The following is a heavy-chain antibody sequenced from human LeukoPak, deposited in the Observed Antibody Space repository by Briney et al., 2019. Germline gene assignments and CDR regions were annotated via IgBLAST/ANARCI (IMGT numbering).Heavy chain of an antibody. Sequence: GGSLRLSCAASGFTFSSYAMSWVRHAPGQGPELVSGISGHSDSTYHADSVKGRFTISRDNSKNTLYLQMNSLRAEDTAVYYCAGYVWGTYRYTNYWGQGTLVTVSS. CDR2: ISGHSDST. V-gene: IGHV3-23*01. J-gene: IGHJ4*02. CDR1: GFTFSSYA. D-gene: IGHD3-16*02. CDR3: AGYVWGTYRYTNY.